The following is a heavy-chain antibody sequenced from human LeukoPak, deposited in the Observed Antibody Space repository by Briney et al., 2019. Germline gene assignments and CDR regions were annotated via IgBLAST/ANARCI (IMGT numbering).Heavy chain of an antibody. CDR2: FDPEDGET. CDR1: GYTLTELS. J-gene: IGHJ4*02. V-gene: IGHV1-24*01. CDR3: ATWGGSGSYYNVHY. D-gene: IGHD3-10*01. Sequence: GASVKVSCKVSGYTLTELSMHWVRQAPGKGLEWMGGFDPEDGETIYAQKFQGRVTMTEDTSTDTAYMELSSLRSEDTAVYYCATWGGSGSYYNVHYRGQGTLVTVSS.